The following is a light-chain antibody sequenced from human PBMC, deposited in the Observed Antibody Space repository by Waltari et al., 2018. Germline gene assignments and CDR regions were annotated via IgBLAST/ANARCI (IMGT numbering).Light chain of an antibody. CDR2: GNS. J-gene: IGLJ3*02. CDR1: SSNNGAGYD. CDR3: QSYDADLSGWV. Sequence: QSVLTQPPSVSGAPGQRVTISCIGSSSNNGAGYDVHRPFQLPSTAPKLLLYGNSARPSGVPDRLSASKTGALASLDISGLQAEDEAFYYCQSYDADLSGWVFGGGTTVTVL. V-gene: IGLV1-40*01.